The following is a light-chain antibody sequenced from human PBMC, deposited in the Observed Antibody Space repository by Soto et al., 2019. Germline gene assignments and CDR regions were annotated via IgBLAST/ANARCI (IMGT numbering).Light chain of an antibody. V-gene: IGKV3-15*01. Sequence: EIVMTQSPATLSVSPGERATLSCRASQSVGSNLAWYQQKPGQAPRLLIYGASTRATGIPARFSGSGSGTEFTLTISSLQYEDFAVYYCQQYNKWPLTFGGGTKVEIK. CDR1: QSVGSN. CDR3: QQYNKWPLT. CDR2: GAS. J-gene: IGKJ4*01.